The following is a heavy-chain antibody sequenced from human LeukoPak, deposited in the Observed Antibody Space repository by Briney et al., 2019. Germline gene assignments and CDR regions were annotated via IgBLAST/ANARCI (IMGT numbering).Heavy chain of an antibody. CDR3: ARVLLWFGELFYAFDI. D-gene: IGHD3-10*01. Sequence: PSETLSLTCTVSGGSISSYYWSWIRQPAGKGLEWIGRIYTSGSTNYNPSLKSRVTMSVDTSKNQFSLKLSSVTAADTAVYYCARVLLWFGELFYAFDIWGQGTMVTVSS. J-gene: IGHJ3*02. CDR2: IYTSGST. V-gene: IGHV4-4*07. CDR1: GGSISSYY.